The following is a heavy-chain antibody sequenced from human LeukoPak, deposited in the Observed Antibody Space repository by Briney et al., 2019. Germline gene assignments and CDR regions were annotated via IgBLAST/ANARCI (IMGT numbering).Heavy chain of an antibody. CDR1: GGSISSTSYY. V-gene: IGHV4-39*07. CDR3: AREGQGRYYYDSSGRREFDY. Sequence: SETLSLTCTVSGGSISSTSYYWGWIRQPPGKGLEWIGSIYYSGSTYYNPSLKSRVAISADRSKNQSSLKLSSVTAADTAVCYCAREGQGRYYYDSSGRREFDYWGQGTLVTVSS. D-gene: IGHD3-22*01. CDR2: IYYSGST. J-gene: IGHJ4*02.